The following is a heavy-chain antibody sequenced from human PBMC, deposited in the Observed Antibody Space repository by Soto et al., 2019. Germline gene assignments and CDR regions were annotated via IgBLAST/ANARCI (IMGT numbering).Heavy chain of an antibody. V-gene: IGHV1-46*01. J-gene: IGHJ6*02. D-gene: IGHD4-17*01. CDR1: GYTFTSYY. CDR3: ARVLRNGDYYYYGMDV. CDR2: INPSGGST. Sequence: ASVKFSCKASGYTFTSYYMHWVRPAPGQGLEWMGIINPSGGSTSYAQKFQGRVTMTRDTSTSTVYMELSSLRSEDTAVYYCARVLRNGDYYYYGMDVWGQGTTVTVS.